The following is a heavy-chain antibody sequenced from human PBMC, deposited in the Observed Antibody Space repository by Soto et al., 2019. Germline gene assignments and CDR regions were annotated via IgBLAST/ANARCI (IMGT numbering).Heavy chain of an antibody. J-gene: IGHJ6*02. Sequence: SVKVSCTASGGTFSIYAISWVRQAPGQGLEWMGGIIPIFGTANYAQKFQGRVTITADESTSTAYMELSSLRSEDTAVYYCARDAPSAKKVPYGMDVWGQGTTVTVSS. CDR1: GGTFSIYA. D-gene: IGHD3-10*01. CDR3: ARDAPSAKKVPYGMDV. CDR2: IIPIFGTA. V-gene: IGHV1-69*13.